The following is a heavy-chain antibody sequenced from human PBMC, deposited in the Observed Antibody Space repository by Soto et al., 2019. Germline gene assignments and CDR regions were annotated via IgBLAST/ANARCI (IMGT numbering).Heavy chain of an antibody. J-gene: IGHJ4*02. V-gene: IGHV3-66*01. CDR1: GFTVSSNY. D-gene: IGHD3-9*01. CDR3: ARDSDWDPRGGLDY. Sequence: GGSLRLSCAASGFTVSSNYMSWVRQAPGKGLEWGSVIYSRGRTNYPDSVTGRFAISRGNSKNKLYLQMTSLRAEDTAVYYCARDSDWDPRGGLDYWGQGTLVTVSS. CDR2: IYSRGRT.